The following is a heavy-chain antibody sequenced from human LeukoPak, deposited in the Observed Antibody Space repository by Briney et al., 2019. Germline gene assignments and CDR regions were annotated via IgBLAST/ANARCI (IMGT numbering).Heavy chain of an antibody. V-gene: IGHV1-46*01. CDR2: INPSGGST. CDR3: ARAGDEDPTVDY. CDR1: GYTFTSYY. J-gene: IGHJ4*02. Sequence: ASVTVSCTASGYTFTSYYMHWVRQAPGQGLEWMGIINPSGGSTSYAQKFQGRVTMTRDTSTSTVYMELSSLRSEDTAVYYCARAGDEDPTVDYWGQGTLVTVSS.